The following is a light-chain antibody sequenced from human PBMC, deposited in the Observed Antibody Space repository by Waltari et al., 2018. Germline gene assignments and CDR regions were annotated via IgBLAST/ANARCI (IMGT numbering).Light chain of an antibody. Sequence: QSVLTQSPSASGTPGQRVTISCSGSTSNIGSNTITWYQHLPGAAPRLLIYNNDQRPSGVPDRVSGSKSGTSASLVISGLQSEDEADYYCASWDDSLSGHYVFATGTKVTVL. V-gene: IGLV1-44*01. CDR3: ASWDDSLSGHYV. J-gene: IGLJ1*01. CDR1: TSNIGSNT. CDR2: NND.